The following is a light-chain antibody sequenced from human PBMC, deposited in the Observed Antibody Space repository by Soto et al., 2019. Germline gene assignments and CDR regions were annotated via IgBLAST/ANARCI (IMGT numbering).Light chain of an antibody. V-gene: IGKV1-6*01. J-gene: IGKJ1*01. CDR2: GAS. Sequence: IEMTQSPSSLSASVGDRVTISCRASQGIGNALGWYQQKPGKSPKVLIYGASNLQSGVPPRFSGSGSGTDFTLAISSLQPEDSATYYCLQDINYPWTFGQGTKA. CDR1: QGIGNA. CDR3: LQDINYPWT.